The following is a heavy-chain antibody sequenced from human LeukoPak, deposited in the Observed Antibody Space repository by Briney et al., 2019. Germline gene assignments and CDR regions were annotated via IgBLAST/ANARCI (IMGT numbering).Heavy chain of an antibody. CDR2: ISGNGLQT. CDR3: AKDANYLDSSGYFIPFDY. D-gene: IGHD3-22*01. Sequence: GGSLRLSCSASGFTFSRFAMTWVRHLPGKGLKWVSTISGNGLQTFYADSVKGRFSVSRDNSKNIVYLQMDSPRADDSALYSCAKDANYLDSSGYFIPFDYWGPGTLVTVAA. J-gene: IGHJ4*02. V-gene: IGHV3-23*01. CDR1: GFTFSRFA.